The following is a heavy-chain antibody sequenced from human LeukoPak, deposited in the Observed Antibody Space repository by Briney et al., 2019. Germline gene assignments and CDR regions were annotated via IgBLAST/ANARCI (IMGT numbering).Heavy chain of an antibody. J-gene: IGHJ4*02. CDR3: AKDRRGTVVRGPIMQTRDYYFEY. CDR2: ISGSGGST. Sequence: GSLRLSCAASGFTFSSYAMSWVRQAPGKGLEWVSAISGSGGSTYYADSVKGRFTISRDNSKNTLYLQMNSLRAEDTAVYYCAKDRRGTVVRGPIMQTRDYYFEYWGQGTLVTVSS. CDR1: GFTFSSYA. D-gene: IGHD3-10*01. V-gene: IGHV3-23*01.